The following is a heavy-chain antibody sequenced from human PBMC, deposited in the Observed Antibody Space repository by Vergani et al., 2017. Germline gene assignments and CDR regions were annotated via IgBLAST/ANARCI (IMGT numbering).Heavy chain of an antibody. CDR1: GYTFPGYN. CDR2: INPNSGGI. V-gene: IGHV1-2*02. Sequence: QVQLVKSGAEVKKPGTSVKVSCKASGYTFPGYNMHWVRQAPGKGLEWMGRINPNSGGINYAQNVQGRVTMTRDTSISTAYMELSRLRSDDPAVYYCVRGHCLPTLSFDYWGQGTLVTVSS. J-gene: IGHJ4*02. CDR3: VRGHCLPTLSFDY. D-gene: IGHD2-15*01.